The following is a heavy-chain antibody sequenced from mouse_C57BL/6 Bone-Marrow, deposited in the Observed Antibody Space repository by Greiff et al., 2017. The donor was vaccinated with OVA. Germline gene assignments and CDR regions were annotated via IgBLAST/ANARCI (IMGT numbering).Heavy chain of an antibody. J-gene: IGHJ1*03. D-gene: IGHD1-1*01. CDR2: IYPRDGST. V-gene: IGHV1-85*01. CDR3: ARRDIIITTVVATDWYFDV. Sequence: QVQLKQSGPELVKPGASVKLSCKASGYTFTSYDINWVKQRPGQGLEWIGWIYPRDGSTKYNEKFKGKATLTVDTSSSTAYMELHSLTSEDSAVYFCARRDIIITTVVATDWYFDVWGTGTTVTVSS. CDR1: GYTFTSYD.